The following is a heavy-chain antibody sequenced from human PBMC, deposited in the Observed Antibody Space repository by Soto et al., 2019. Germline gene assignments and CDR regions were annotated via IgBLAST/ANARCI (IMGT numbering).Heavy chain of an antibody. CDR1: GFTLSDHH. V-gene: IGHV3-72*01. Sequence: GVSLRLSCVVSGFTLSDHHMNWVRRSPGKGLEWLGRTRKKSDAYSTHYAASVRDRFTVSRDESRNSVFLQMHSLKTDDTDMYYSVREYFWRLDDWGQVNMVTLS. CDR2: TRKKSDAYST. D-gene: IGHD2-8*01. J-gene: IGHJ4*02. CDR3: VREYFWRLDD.